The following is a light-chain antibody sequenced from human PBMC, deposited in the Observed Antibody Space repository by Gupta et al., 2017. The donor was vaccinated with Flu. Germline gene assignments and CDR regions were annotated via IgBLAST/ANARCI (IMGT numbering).Light chain of an antibody. V-gene: IGLV1-44*01. CDR1: NSHIGRHT. Sequence: QSVLTPPPSASGTPGQRVTISCSGSNSHIGRHTVNWYQQLPGTAPNLLIYRNNQRPSGVPDRCSCSKSGTSASLVISGLQSEDEADYYCSSWDDSLNGPGVFGGGTILTVL. CDR2: RNN. CDR3: SSWDDSLNGPGV. J-gene: IGLJ3*02.